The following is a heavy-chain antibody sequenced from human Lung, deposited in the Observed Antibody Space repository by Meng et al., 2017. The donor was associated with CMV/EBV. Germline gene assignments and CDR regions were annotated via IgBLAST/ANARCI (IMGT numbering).Heavy chain of an antibody. Sequence: GGSLRLXXAASGFTFRNYWMSWDRQAPGKGLEWVANVKQDGSEKYYVDSVMGRFTISRDNAKNSLYLQMNSLRVEDTAVYYCARRGPKSGIYYYWGQGTLVTVSS. CDR2: VKQDGSEK. J-gene: IGHJ4*02. CDR3: ARRGPKSGIYYY. V-gene: IGHV3-7*01. CDR1: GFTFRNYW. D-gene: IGHD1-26*01.